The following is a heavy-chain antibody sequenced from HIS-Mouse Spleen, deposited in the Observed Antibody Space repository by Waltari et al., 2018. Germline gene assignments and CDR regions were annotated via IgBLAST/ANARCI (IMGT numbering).Heavy chain of an antibody. CDR2: IYCSGST. D-gene: IGHD6-13*01. CDR1: GGSLTSSSSY. V-gene: IGHV4-39*07. CDR3: AREIPYSSSWYDWYFDL. J-gene: IGHJ2*01. Sequence: QLQLQESGPGLVKPSETLSLTCTVSGGSLTSSSSYWGWIRQPPGKGLEWIGSIYCSGSTYYNPSLKSRVTISVDTSKNQFSLKLSSVTAADTAVYYCAREIPYSSSWYDWYFDLWGRGTLVTVSS.